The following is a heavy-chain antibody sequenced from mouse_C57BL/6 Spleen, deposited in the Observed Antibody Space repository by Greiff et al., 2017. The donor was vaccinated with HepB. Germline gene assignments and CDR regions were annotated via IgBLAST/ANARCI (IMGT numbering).Heavy chain of an antibody. J-gene: IGHJ4*01. D-gene: IGHD1-1*01. Sequence: VQLQQSGPELVKPGASVKISCKASGYSFTDYNMNWVKQSNEKSLEWIGVINPNYGTTSYNQKFKGKTTLTVDQSSSTAYMQHNSLTSEDSAVYGFARCASYVYDYAMDYWGQGTSVTVSS. CDR1: GYSFTDYN. CDR3: ARCASYVYDYAMDY. V-gene: IGHV1-39*01. CDR2: INPNYGTT.